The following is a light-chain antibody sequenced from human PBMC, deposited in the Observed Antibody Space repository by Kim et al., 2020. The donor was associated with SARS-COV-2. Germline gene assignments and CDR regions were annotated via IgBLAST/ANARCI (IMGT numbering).Light chain of an antibody. J-gene: IGLJ2*01. CDR3: SSYTSSSTLI. CDR2: DVN. CDR1: TSGVGGYNY. V-gene: IGLV2-14*03. Sequence: QSASVSGSPGQSITISCTGTTSGVGGYNYVSWYQQHPGKAPKLMIYDVNERPSGVSNRFSGSKSGNTASLTISGLQAEDEADYYCSSYTSSSTLIFGGGTQLTVL.